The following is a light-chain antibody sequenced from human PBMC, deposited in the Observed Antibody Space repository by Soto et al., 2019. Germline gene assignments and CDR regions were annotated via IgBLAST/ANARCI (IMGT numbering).Light chain of an antibody. J-gene: IGKJ2*01. CDR3: HQYGTSPPT. V-gene: IGKV3-20*01. Sequence: IVLTQSPGTLSLAPGKGATLSCRASQSLSSDSLAWYRQTLGQAPRLLIYGVSKRATGLPDRFSGGGSGTDFTLTITRLEPQDSAVYYCHQYGTSPPTFGQGTRLEIK. CDR2: GVS. CDR1: QSLSSDS.